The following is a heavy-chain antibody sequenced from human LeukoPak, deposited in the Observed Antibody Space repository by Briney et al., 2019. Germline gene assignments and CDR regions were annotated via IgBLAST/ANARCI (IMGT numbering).Heavy chain of an antibody. D-gene: IGHD7-27*01. Sequence: PSETLSLTCAVSGGSISSGSYSWSWIRQPPGKGLEWIGYIYPRGSTYYNPSLKSRVILSLDKSANQFSLNLSSVTAADSAVYYCARFSPRAMGNYLDFWGQGTLVTVSS. CDR1: GGSISSGSYS. V-gene: IGHV4-30-2*01. J-gene: IGHJ4*02. CDR2: IYPRGST. CDR3: ARFSPRAMGNYLDF.